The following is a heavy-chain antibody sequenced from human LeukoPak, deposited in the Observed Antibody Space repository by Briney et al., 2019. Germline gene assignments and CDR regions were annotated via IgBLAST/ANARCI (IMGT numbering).Heavy chain of an antibody. Sequence: PGGSLRLSCAASGFTFSSYSMNWVRQAPGKALEWVSSISSSGSYIYYADSVKGRFTISRDNAKDSLYLQMNSLRAEDTAVYYCARRILWFGGKEFDYWGQGTLVTVSS. CDR1: GFTFSSYS. J-gene: IGHJ4*02. CDR3: ARRILWFGGKEFDY. D-gene: IGHD3-10*01. CDR2: ISSSGSYI. V-gene: IGHV3-21*01.